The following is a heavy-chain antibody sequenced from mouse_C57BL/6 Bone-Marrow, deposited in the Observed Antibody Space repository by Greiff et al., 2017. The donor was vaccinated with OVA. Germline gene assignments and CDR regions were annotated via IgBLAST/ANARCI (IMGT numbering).Heavy chain of an antibody. D-gene: IGHD1-1*01. V-gene: IGHV6-6*01. J-gene: IGHJ2*01. CDR2: IRNKANNHAT. CDR3: TRNDYYGSSYPYYFDY. CDR1: GFTFSDAW. Sequence: EVKLVESGGGLVQPGGSMKLSCAASGFTFSDAWMDWVRQSPEKGLEWVAEIRNKANNHATYYAESVKGRFTISRDDSKSSFYLQMNSLRAEDTGIYYCTRNDYYGSSYPYYFDYWGQGTTLTVSS.